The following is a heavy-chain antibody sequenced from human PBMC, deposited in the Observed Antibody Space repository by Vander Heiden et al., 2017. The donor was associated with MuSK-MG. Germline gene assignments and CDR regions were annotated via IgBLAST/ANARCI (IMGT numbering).Heavy chain of an antibody. CDR2: ISGSGGNT. V-gene: IGHV3-23*01. J-gene: IGHJ4*02. CDR3: AKSYSGSWGFDC. Sequence: EVQLLESGGGLVQPGGSLRLSCAASGFPFSSFGMSWARRAPGKGLEWVSTISGSGGNTYHADSVKGRFTISRDNSKNTLHLQMNSLTAEDTAVYYCAKSYSGSWGFDCWGQGTLVTVSS. CDR1: GFPFSSFG. D-gene: IGHD6-13*01.